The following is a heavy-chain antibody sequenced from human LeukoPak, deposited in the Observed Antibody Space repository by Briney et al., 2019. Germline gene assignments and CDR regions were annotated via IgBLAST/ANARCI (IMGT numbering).Heavy chain of an antibody. CDR1: GGSFSGYY. D-gene: IGHD3-10*01. Sequence: SETLSLTCAVYGGSFSGYYWSWIRQPPGKGLEWIGEINHSGSTNYNPSLKSRVTISVDTSKKQFSLKLSSVTAADTAVYYFARGRFGELDYWGQGTLVTVSS. V-gene: IGHV4-34*01. J-gene: IGHJ4*02. CDR3: ARGRFGELDY. CDR2: INHSGST.